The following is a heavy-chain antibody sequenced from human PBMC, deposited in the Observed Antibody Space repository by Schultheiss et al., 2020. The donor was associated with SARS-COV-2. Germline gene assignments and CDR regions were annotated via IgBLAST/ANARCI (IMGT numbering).Heavy chain of an antibody. J-gene: IGHJ1*01. CDR1: GGSFSGNY. CDR3: AVTLRADRSGSAEYFQH. CDR2: IYHSGST. D-gene: IGHD2-15*01. Sequence: SETLSLTCAVYGGSFSGNYWSWIRQPPGKGLEWIGEIYHSGSTNYNPSLKSRVTISVDTSKNQFSLKLSSVTAADTAVYYCAVTLRADRSGSAEYFQHWGQGTLVTVSS. V-gene: IGHV4-34*01.